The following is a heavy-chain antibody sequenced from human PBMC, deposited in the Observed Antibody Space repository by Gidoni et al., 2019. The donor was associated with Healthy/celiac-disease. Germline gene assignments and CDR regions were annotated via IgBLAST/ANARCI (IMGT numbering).Heavy chain of an antibody. V-gene: IGHV1-69*01. CDR2: IIPIFGTA. D-gene: IGHD1-1*01. J-gene: IGHJ6*03. CDR3: ATIQGYTNYYYYMDV. CDR1: GGTFCSYA. Sequence: QVQLVQTGAEVKKPGCRVRVSCKASGGTFCSYATSWVRQAPGQGLEWMGGIIPIFGTANYAQKFQGRVTITADESTSTAYMELSSLRSEDTAVYYCATIQGYTNYYYYMDVWGKGTTVTVSS.